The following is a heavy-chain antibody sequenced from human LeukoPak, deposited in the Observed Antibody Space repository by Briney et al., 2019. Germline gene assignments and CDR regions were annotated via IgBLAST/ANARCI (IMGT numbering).Heavy chain of an antibody. V-gene: IGHV4-39*01. D-gene: IGHD1-26*01. CDR3: ARQGRGRQSWFDP. CDR1: GGSISSSSYY. Sequence: PSETLSLTCTVSGGSISSSSYYWGWIRQPPGKGLEWIGSIYYSGSTYYNPSLKSRVTISVDTSKNQFSLKLSSVTAADTAVYYCARQGRGRQSWFDPWGQGTLVTVSS. CDR2: IYYSGST. J-gene: IGHJ5*02.